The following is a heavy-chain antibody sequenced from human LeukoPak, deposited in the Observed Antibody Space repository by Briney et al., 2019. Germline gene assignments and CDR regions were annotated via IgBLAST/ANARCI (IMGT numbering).Heavy chain of an antibody. CDR3: AREVVVAAAFDI. V-gene: IGHV4-30-2*01. D-gene: IGHD2-15*01. J-gene: IGHJ3*02. CDR1: GGSISSGGYS. CDR2: IYHSGST. Sequence: SETLSLTCAVSGGSISSGGYSWSWIRQPPGKGLEWIGYIYHSGSTYYNPSLKSRVSISVDRSKNQFSLKLSSVTAADTAVYYCAREVVVAAAFDIWGQGTMVIVSS.